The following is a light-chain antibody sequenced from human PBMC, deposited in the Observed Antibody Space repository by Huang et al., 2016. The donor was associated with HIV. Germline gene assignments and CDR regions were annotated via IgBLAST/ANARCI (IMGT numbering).Light chain of an antibody. CDR2: AAS. J-gene: IGKJ4*01. Sequence: IGVTQSPATLSVFPGDRATLSCRASEDINNNLAWYQQRPGQSPRLLIYAASTRATGVHARFSGSVSGTEFTLTINSLQSEDFALYYCQQYNKWSLSFGGGTKVEI. CDR3: QQYNKWSLS. V-gene: IGKV3-15*01. CDR1: EDINNN.